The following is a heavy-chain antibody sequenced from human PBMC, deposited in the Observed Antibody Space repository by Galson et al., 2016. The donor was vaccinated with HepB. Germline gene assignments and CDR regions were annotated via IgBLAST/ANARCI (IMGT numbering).Heavy chain of an antibody. CDR1: GGSISTYY. CDR2: IYYSGST. V-gene: IGHV4-59*01. Sequence: LSLTCTVSGGSISTYYWSWIRQPPGKGLEWIGYIYYSGSTNYNPSLKSRVTISVDTSKNQFSLKLSSVTAADTAVYYCARGESYYGSGSSIYGMDVWGQGTTVTVSS. D-gene: IGHD3-10*01. CDR3: ARGESYYGSGSSIYGMDV. J-gene: IGHJ6*02.